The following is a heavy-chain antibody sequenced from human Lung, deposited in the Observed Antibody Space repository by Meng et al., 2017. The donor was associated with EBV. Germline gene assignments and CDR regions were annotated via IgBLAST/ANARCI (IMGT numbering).Heavy chain of an antibody. CDR2: IKTQADDEAT. D-gene: IGHD5/OR15-5a*01. CDR3: VTDLRGGRRDFEY. CDR1: GFIFNNAW. V-gene: IGHV3-15*07. Sequence: EVQLVEFGGGLVKPGGSQRLSCAASGFIFNNAWMNWVRQAPGKGLEWVGRIKTQADDEATDYAAPVRGRFTISRDDSKKTLYLQMNSLRIEDTAVYYCVTDLRGGRRDFEYWGQGTLVTVSS. J-gene: IGHJ4*02.